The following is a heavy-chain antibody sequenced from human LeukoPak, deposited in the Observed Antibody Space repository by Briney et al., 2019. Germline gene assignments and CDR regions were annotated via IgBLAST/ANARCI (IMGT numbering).Heavy chain of an antibody. CDR1: GGSISSNAYY. D-gene: IGHD3-22*01. CDR2: IYSSVST. CDR3: ARERRITMTPNWFDP. J-gene: IGHJ5*02. Sequence: PSETLSLTCTVSGGSISSNAYYWAWIRQPPGKGLEWIGSIYSSVSTYYNPSLKSRVTISVDTSKNQFSLKLSSVTAADTAVYYCARERRITMTPNWFDPWGQGTLVTVSS. V-gene: IGHV4-39*07.